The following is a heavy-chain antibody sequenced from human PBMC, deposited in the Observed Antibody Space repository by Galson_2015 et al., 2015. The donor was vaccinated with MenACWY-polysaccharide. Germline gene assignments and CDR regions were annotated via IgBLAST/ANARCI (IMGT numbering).Heavy chain of an antibody. Sequence: SVKVSCKASGYTFTSYALNWVRQAPGQGLEWMGWINTITGNPTYAQGFTGRVVFSLDTSVSTAYLQISSLKAEDTAVYYCAGDPKQKVTTVPTGRFDYWGQGTLVTVSS. J-gene: IGHJ4*02. CDR2: INTITGNP. CDR1: GYTFTSYA. CDR3: AGDPKQKVTTVPTGRFDY. V-gene: IGHV7-4-1*02. D-gene: IGHD4-17*01.